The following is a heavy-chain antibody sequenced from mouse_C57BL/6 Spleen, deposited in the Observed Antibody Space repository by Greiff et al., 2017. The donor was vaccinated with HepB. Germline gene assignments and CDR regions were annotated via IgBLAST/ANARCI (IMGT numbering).Heavy chain of an antibody. J-gene: IGHJ1*03. CDR3: ARTGYYDWYFDV. CDR2: IDPSDSET. V-gene: IGHV1-52*01. CDR1: GYTFTSYW. Sequence: VQLQQPGAELVRPGSSVKLSCKASGYTFTSYWMHWVKQRPIQGLEWIGNIDPSDSETHYNQKFKDKATLTVDKSSSTAYMQLSSLTSEDSAVYYCARTGYYDWYFDVWGTGTTVTVSS. D-gene: IGHD2-3*01.